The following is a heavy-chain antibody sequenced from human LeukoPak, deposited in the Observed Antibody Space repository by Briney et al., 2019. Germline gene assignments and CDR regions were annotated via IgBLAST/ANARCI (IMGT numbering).Heavy chain of an antibody. CDR1: GFTFSSYA. CDR3: AKGVYGDYIIDY. V-gene: IGHV3-23*01. D-gene: IGHD4-17*01. Sequence: GGSLRLSCAASGFTFSSYAMSWVRQAPGKGLEWVSAISGSGGSTYYADSVKGRFTISRDNAKNTLYLQMNSLRAEDTAVYYCAKGVYGDYIIDYWGQGTLVTVSS. J-gene: IGHJ4*02. CDR2: ISGSGGST.